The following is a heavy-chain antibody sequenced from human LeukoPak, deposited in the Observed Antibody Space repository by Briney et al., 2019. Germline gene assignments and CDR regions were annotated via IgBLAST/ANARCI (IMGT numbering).Heavy chain of an antibody. CDR2: ISYGGTKE. CDR1: GFSFSDYA. Sequence: GRSLRLSCAASGFSFSDYALHWVRQAPGKGLEWVAVISYGGTKEYYADSVKGRFTISRDNAKNSLYLQMNSLGAEDTAVYHCARDARGAFGVWGQGTMVSVSS. CDR3: ARDARGAFGV. J-gene: IGHJ3*01. V-gene: IGHV3-30*04. D-gene: IGHD3-10*01.